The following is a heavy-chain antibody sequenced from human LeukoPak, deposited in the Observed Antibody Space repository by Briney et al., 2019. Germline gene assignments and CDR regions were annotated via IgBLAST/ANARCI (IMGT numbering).Heavy chain of an antibody. D-gene: IGHD5-18*01. CDR2: ISYSGST. J-gene: IGHJ4*02. CDR3: ATVERLTGYSYGYLYYFDY. CDR1: GGSISSHY. Sequence: SGTLSLTCTVSGGSISSHYWSWIRQPPGEGLEWIAYISYSGSTNYNPSLKSRVTISVDTSKNQFSLKLNSVTAADTAVYYCATVERLTGYSYGYLYYFDYWGQGTLVTVSS. V-gene: IGHV4-59*11.